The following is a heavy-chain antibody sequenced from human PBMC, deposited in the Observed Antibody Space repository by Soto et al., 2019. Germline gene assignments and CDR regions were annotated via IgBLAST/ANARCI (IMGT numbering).Heavy chain of an antibody. CDR3: ARGPTDYYDNSANYFLDY. Sequence: QVPLVQSGAEVNKPGASVKVSCKASGYTFITYGVSWVRQAPGQGLDWLGRISTYNGNTRYAERLQGRVTMTTDTTTNTAYMELRNLRSDDTAVYYCARGPTDYYDNSANYFLDYWGQGTLVTVSS. V-gene: IGHV1-18*01. D-gene: IGHD3-22*01. CDR2: ISTYNGNT. CDR1: GYTFITYG. J-gene: IGHJ4*02.